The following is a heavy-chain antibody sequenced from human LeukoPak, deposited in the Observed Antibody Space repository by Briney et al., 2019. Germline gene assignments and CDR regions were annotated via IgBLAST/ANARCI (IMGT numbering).Heavy chain of an antibody. J-gene: IGHJ4*01. V-gene: IGHV4-59*01. D-gene: IGHD6-13*01. CDR3: ARGFRGSSSWYNY. Sequence: SETLSLTCTVSGGSISSYYWSWIRQPPGKGLEWIGYIYYSGSTNYNPSLKSRVTISVDTSKNQFSLKLSSVTAADTAVYYCARGFRGSSSWYNYWGHGTLVTVSS. CDR1: GGSISSYY. CDR2: IYYSGST.